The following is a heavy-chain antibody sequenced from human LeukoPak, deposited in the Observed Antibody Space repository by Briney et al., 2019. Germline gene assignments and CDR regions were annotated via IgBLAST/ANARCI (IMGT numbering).Heavy chain of an antibody. V-gene: IGHV4-61*01. CDR2: IYYSGST. J-gene: IGHJ4*02. CDR1: GGSVSSGSYY. CDR3: ARSIAAAGFDY. Sequence: SETLSLTCTVSGGSVSSGSYYWSWIRQPPGKGLEWIGYIYYSGSTNYNPSPKSRVTISVDTSKNQFSLKLSSVTAADTAVYYCARSIAAAGFDYWGQGTLVTVSS. D-gene: IGHD6-13*01.